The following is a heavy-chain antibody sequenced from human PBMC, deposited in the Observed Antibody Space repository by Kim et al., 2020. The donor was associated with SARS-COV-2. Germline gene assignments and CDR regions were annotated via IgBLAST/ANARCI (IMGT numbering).Heavy chain of an antibody. J-gene: IGHJ4*02. D-gene: IGHD3-16*02. V-gene: IGHV3-23*01. Sequence: GGSLRLSCAASGFAFSSYAMSWVRQAPGKGLDWVSAISGSGGSTYYADSVKGRFTISRDNSKNTLYLQMNSLRAEDTAVYYCATPQGTFGGVIVMFRPLSHWGQGTLVTVSS. CDR3: ATPQGTFGGVIVMFRPLSH. CDR1: GFAFSSYA. CDR2: ISGSGGST.